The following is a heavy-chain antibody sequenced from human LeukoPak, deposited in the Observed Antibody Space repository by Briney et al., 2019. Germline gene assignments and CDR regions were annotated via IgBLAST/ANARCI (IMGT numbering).Heavy chain of an antibody. CDR2: INHSGST. CDR1: GGSISSSSYF. D-gene: IGHD2-2*01. Sequence: SETLSLTCTVSGGSISSSSYFWSWIRQPPGKGLEWIGEINHSGSTNYNPSLKSRVTISVDMSKNQFSLKLSSVTAADTAVYYCARGKKLQAYCSSTTCYDDNWFDPWGQGTLVTVSS. V-gene: IGHV4-39*07. CDR3: ARGKKLQAYCSSTTCYDDNWFDP. J-gene: IGHJ5*02.